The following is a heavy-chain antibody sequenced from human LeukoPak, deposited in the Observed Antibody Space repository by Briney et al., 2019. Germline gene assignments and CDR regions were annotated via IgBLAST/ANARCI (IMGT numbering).Heavy chain of an antibody. CDR3: ARATATGSWGLFDY. D-gene: IGHD1-1*01. J-gene: IGHJ4*02. V-gene: IGHV4-39*01. Sequence: SETLSLTCTVSGGSISSSSYYWGWIRQPPGKGLEWIGSSYYSGSPYYNPSLKSRVTISVDTSKNQFSLKLTSVTAADTAVYYCARATATGSWGLFDYWGQGTLVTASS. CDR1: GGSISSSSYY. CDR2: SYYSGSP.